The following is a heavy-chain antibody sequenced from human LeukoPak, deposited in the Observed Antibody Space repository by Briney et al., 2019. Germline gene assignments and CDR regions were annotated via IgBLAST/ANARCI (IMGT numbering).Heavy chain of an antibody. CDR1: GFTFSSYA. V-gene: IGHV3-30*18. Sequence: GGSLRLSCAASGFTFSSYAMSWVRQAPGSGLEWVAVISSDGSNPYYADSVKGRFTISRDNSKNTLYLQLNSLRTEDTAVYYCAKGSGYNYGNYIDYWGQGTLVTVSS. CDR3: AKGSGYNYGNYIDY. J-gene: IGHJ4*02. D-gene: IGHD5-18*01. CDR2: ISSDGSNP.